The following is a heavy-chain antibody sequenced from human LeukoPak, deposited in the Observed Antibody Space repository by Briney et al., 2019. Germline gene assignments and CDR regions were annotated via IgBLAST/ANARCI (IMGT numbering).Heavy chain of an antibody. Sequence: GGSLRLSCAASGFTFSSYSMNWVRQAPGKGLEWVSYISSSSSTIYYADSVKGRFTISRDNSKNTLYLQMNSLRAEDTAVYYCARSSPERAGIVATITSFDYWGRGTLVTVSS. CDR3: ARSSPERAGIVATITSFDY. V-gene: IGHV3-48*01. D-gene: IGHD5-12*01. J-gene: IGHJ4*02. CDR1: GFTFSSYS. CDR2: ISSSSSTI.